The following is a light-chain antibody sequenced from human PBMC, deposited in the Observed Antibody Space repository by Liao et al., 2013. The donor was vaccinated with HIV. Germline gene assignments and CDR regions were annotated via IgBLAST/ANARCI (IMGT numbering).Light chain of an antibody. CDR3: QVWDISSDLVLVV. CDR2: SDN. CDR1: NIGSRS. V-gene: IGLV3-21*04. Sequence: SYELTQPPSVTVAPGKTASITCGGDNIGSRSVHWYQLKSGQAPVLVIYSDNNRPSEIPERFSGSNSGNTATLTISRVEAGDEADYYCQVWDISSDLVLVVV. J-gene: IGLJ2*01.